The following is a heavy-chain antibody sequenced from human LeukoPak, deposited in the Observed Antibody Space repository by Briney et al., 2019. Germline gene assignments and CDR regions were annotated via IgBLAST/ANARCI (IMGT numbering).Heavy chain of an antibody. D-gene: IGHD2-15*01. J-gene: IGHJ4*02. CDR3: ARDQPSVGWGFDS. CDR1: GFTFSSYE. V-gene: IGHV3-48*03. CDR2: INGRGITI. Sequence: PGGSLRLSCAASGFTFSSYEMNWVRHTPGRGLEWVANINGRGITIHYADSFRGRFTISRDNTKNSLNLQMNNLRAEDTGLYYCARDQPSVGWGFDSWGRGTLVIVSS.